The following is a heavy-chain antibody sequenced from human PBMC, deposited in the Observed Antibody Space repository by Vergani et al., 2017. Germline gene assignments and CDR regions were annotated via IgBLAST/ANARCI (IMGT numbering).Heavy chain of an antibody. CDR2: IIPILGIA. CDR1: GGTFSSYA. J-gene: IGHJ6*02. CDR3: ARARVVVAATFSYYYGMDV. D-gene: IGHD2-15*01. Sequence: QVQLVQSGAEVKKPGSSVKVSCKASGGTFSSYAISWVRQAPGQGLEWMGRIIPILGIANYAQKFQGRVTITADKSTSTAYMELSSLRSEDTAVYYCARARVVVAATFSYYYGMDVWGQGTTVTVSS. V-gene: IGHV1-69*04.